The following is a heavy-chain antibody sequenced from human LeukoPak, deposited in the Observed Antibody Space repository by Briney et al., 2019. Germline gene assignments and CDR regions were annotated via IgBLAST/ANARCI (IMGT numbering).Heavy chain of an antibody. Sequence: KSGGSLRLSCAASGFTFSSYSMNWVRQAPGKGLEWVSSISSSSSYIYYADSVKGRFTISRDNAKNSLYLQMNSLRAEDTAVYYSARGNVLRFLEWLLIDPWGQGTLVTVSS. CDR1: GFTFSSYS. J-gene: IGHJ5*02. CDR3: ARGNVLRFLEWLLIDP. D-gene: IGHD3-3*01. CDR2: ISSSSSYI. V-gene: IGHV3-21*01.